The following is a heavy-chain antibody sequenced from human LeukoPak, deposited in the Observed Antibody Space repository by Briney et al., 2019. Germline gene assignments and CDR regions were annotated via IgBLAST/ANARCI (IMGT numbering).Heavy chain of an antibody. Sequence: PGGSLRLSCAASGFTFSSHWMSWVRQAPGKGLEWVANIKLDGSEKYYVDSVKGRFTISRDNGQNSLYLQMNSLRAEDTAVYFCARIGMATISYFDYWGQGTLVTVSS. D-gene: IGHD5-24*01. V-gene: IGHV3-7*01. CDR3: ARIGMATISYFDY. J-gene: IGHJ4*02. CDR1: GFTFSSHW. CDR2: IKLDGSEK.